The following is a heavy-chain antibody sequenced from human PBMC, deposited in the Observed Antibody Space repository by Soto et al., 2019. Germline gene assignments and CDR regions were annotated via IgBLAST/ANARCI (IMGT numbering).Heavy chain of an antibody. D-gene: IGHD6-13*01. CDR1: GFTFSNDA. Sequence: EVQLLESGGGLVQPGESLRLSCAVSGFTFSNDAMSWVRQVPGKGLEWVSTRGSGGSTYYADSVKGRFTISRDNSTTSLSLQMNGLTADDTVVYYCINKQQRDIPAFNYWCQGPLVTVSS. CDR3: INKQQRDIPAFNY. V-gene: IGHV3-23*01. J-gene: IGHJ4*02. CDR2: RGSGGST.